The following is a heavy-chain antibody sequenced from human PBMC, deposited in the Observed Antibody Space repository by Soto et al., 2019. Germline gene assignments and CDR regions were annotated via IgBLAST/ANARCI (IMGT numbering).Heavy chain of an antibody. Sequence: QVQLVESGGGVVQPGRSLRLSCAASGFTFRSSVVHWVRQAPGKGLEWVAVISSDETNEDYADSVKGRFTISRDNSRNTLYLQMNSLRVEDTAGYYCARGLIKLAGGAFDIWGQGTMVTVSS. CDR3: ARGLIKLAGGAFDI. D-gene: IGHD3-16*01. J-gene: IGHJ3*02. CDR1: GFTFRSSV. V-gene: IGHV3-33*01. CDR2: ISSDETNE.